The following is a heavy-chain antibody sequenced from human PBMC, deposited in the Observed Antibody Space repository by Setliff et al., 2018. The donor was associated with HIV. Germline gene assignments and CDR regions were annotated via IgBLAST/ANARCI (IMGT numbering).Heavy chain of an antibody. V-gene: IGHV4-4*07. Sequence: SETLSLTCTVSGGSISSHYWSWIRQPAGKGLEWIGHLYIRTGTTNYSPSLKGRVTISLGTSNNQFSLSLSSVTASDTAVYFCARSQETSVAATEIWGQGTMVTVSS. J-gene: IGHJ3*02. CDR1: GGSISSHY. CDR3: ARSQETSVAATEI. CDR2: LYIRTGTT. D-gene: IGHD2-15*01.